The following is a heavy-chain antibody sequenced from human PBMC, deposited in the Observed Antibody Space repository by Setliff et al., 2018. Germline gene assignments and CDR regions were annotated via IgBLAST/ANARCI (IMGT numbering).Heavy chain of an antibody. Sequence: GASVKVSCKTSGYLLTSYGLTWVRQAPGQGLDWVGWISPYNGHTNYAQKLQGRVTMTTDTTTSTAYMELRSLRSDDTAVYYCSRLVRYCTTTTCQSVPGAEVWGQGTLVTVSS. CDR3: SRLVRYCTTTTCQSVPGAEV. D-gene: IGHD2-8*01. CDR2: ISPYNGHT. CDR1: GYLLTSYG. J-gene: IGHJ4*02. V-gene: IGHV1-18*01.